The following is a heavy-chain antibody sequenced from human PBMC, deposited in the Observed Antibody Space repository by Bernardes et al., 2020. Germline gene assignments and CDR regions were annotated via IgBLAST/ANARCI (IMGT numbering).Heavy chain of an antibody. CDR3: ARDYIWGSYRYPRYFDY. Sequence: ASVKVSCKASGYTFTSYYMHWVRQAPGQGLEWMGIINPSGGSTSYAQKFQGRVTMTRDTSTSTVYMELSSLRSEDTAVYYCARDYIWGSYRYPRYFDYWGQGTLVTVSS. V-gene: IGHV1-46*01. CDR2: INPSGGST. J-gene: IGHJ4*02. D-gene: IGHD3-16*02. CDR1: GYTFTSYY.